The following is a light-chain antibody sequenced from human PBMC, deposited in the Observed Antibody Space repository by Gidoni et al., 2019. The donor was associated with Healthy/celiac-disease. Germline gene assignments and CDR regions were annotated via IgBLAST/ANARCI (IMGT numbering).Light chain of an antibody. Sequence: QSALTQPAHVSGSPGQSITISCTGTSSDVGGYNYVSWYQQHPGKAPKLMIYDVSNRPSGVSNRFSGSKSGNPASLTISGLQAEDEADYYCSSYTSSSTWVFGGGTKLTVL. CDR1: SSDVGGYNY. CDR3: SSYTSSSTWV. CDR2: DVS. V-gene: IGLV2-14*03. J-gene: IGLJ3*02.